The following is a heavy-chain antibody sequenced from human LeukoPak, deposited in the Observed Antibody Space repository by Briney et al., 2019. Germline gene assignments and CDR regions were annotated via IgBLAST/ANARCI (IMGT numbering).Heavy chain of an antibody. Sequence: KTSETLSLTCAVYGGSFSGYYWSWIRQPPGKGLEWIGEINHSGSTNYNPSLKSRVTISVDTSKNQFSLKLSSVTAADTAVYYCARADEWELLLDAFDIWGQGTMVTVSS. D-gene: IGHD1-26*01. CDR3: ARADEWELLLDAFDI. V-gene: IGHV4-34*01. CDR2: INHSGST. J-gene: IGHJ3*02. CDR1: GGSFSGYY.